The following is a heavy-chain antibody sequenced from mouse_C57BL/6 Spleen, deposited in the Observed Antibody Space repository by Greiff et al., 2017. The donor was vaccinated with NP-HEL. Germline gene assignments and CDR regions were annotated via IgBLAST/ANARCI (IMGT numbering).Heavy chain of an antibody. J-gene: IGHJ1*03. Sequence: EVQLVESGGGLVKPGGSLKLSCAASGFTFSDSGMHWVRQAPEKGLEWVAYISSGSSTIYYADTVKGRFTISRDNAKNTLFLQMSSLRSEDTAMYYCARCDYDGYFDVWGTGTTVTVSS. V-gene: IGHV5-17*01. CDR1: GFTFSDSG. D-gene: IGHD2-4*01. CDR3: ARCDYDGYFDV. CDR2: ISSGSSTI.